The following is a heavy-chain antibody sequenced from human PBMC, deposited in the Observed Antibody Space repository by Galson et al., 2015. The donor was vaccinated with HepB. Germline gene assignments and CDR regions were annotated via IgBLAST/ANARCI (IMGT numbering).Heavy chain of an antibody. Sequence: SVKVSCKASGYTVTDSYMHWVRQAPGQGLEWMGWINTNSGGTDYAQKFQGWVTMTRDTSISTAYMELSRLRSDDTALYYCARDPRYCSGGSCYSATFDIWGQGTMVTVSS. CDR2: INTNSGGT. J-gene: IGHJ3*02. CDR3: ARDPRYCSGGSCYSATFDI. V-gene: IGHV1-2*04. CDR1: GYTVTDSY. D-gene: IGHD2-15*01.